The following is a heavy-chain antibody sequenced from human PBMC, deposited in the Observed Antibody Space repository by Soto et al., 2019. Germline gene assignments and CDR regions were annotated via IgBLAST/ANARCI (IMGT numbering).Heavy chain of an antibody. CDR1: VASLSVHSYY. V-gene: IGHV4-39*01. D-gene: IGHD5-12*01. Sequence: SETLSLTCTVSVASLSVHSYYWTWIRQPPGNVLDWIVSSYYSGTTYFNPSLKSRATISVGTSNNQFSLSLTSVTAADTAVYYCKRGYNCNDDYLDQWGRGAMVTVS. CDR3: KRGYNCNDDYLDQ. J-gene: IGHJ4*02. CDR2: SYYSGTT.